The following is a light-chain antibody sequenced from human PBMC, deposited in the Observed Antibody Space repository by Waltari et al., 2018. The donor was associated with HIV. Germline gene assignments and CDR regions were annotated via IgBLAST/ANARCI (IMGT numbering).Light chain of an antibody. CDR1: TFDLGGFNY. V-gene: IGLV2-8*01. Sequence: QSALTQPPSASGSPGQSVTIPCTGTTFDLGGFNYVSWYQKHPDKAPRLIIFEVKKRPSGVPDRFSGSISGNTASLTVSGLQAEDEADYFCSSYRGDSRVLFGGGTKLTVL. CDR3: SSYRGDSRVL. CDR2: EVK. J-gene: IGLJ2*01.